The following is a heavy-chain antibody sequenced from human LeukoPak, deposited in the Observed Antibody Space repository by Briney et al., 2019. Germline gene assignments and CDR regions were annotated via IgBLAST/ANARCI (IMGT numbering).Heavy chain of an antibody. CDR3: ARFGPGRDLSYLDY. V-gene: IGHV4-39*01. D-gene: IGHD3-10*01. J-gene: IGHJ4*02. CDR1: GGSISSSSYY. CDR2: IYYSGST. Sequence: SETLSLTCTVSGGSISSSSYYWGWIRQPPGKGLEWIGSIYYSGSTYYNPSLKSRVTISVDTSKNQFSLKLSSVTAADTAVYYCARFGPGRDLSYLDYWGQGTLVTVSS.